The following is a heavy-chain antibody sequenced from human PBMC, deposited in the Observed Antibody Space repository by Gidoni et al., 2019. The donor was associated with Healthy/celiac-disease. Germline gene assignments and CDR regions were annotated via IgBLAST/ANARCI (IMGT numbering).Heavy chain of an antibody. CDR3: AREPPYHRSRMDV. CDR2: ISRSIIYI. J-gene: IGHJ6*02. V-gene: IGHV3-21*01. CDR1: GFTFSSYS. D-gene: IGHD2-2*01. Sequence: EVQLVESGGGLVKPGGSLRLSCAASGFTFSSYSMNWVRQAPWKGLKWVSSISRSIIYIYDADSVKVRFTISRDNAKNSLYLQMNSLRAEDTAVYYCAREPPYHRSRMDVWGQGTTVTVSS.